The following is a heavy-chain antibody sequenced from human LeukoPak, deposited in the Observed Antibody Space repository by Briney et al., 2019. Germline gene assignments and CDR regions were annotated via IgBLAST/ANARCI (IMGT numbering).Heavy chain of an antibody. CDR2: INPNSGGT. Sequence: ASVKVSCKASGYTFTGYYMHWVRQAPGQGLEWMGWINPNSGGTNYAQKFQGRVTMTRDTSISTAYMELSRLRSDDTAVYYCVGYCSSTSCRGVSDYWGQGTLVTVSS. J-gene: IGHJ4*02. CDR3: VGYCSSTSCRGVSDY. D-gene: IGHD2-2*01. CDR1: GYTFTGYY. V-gene: IGHV1-2*02.